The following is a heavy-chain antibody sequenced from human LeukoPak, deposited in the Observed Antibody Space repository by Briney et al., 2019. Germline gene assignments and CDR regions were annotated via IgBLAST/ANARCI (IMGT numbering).Heavy chain of an antibody. Sequence: PSETLSLTCTVSGGSTRSTSYYWGWIRQPPGQGLEWIGSIYYSGSTCYNPSLESRVTVSVDTSKNQFSLNLNSVTAADTAVYYCARHVQTQISWGQGTLVIVSS. CDR2: IYYSGST. CDR3: ARHVQTQIS. D-gene: IGHD3-3*02. V-gene: IGHV4-39*01. CDR1: GGSTRSTSYY. J-gene: IGHJ4*02.